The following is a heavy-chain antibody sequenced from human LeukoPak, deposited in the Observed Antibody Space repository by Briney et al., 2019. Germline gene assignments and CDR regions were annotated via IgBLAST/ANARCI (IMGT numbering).Heavy chain of an antibody. CDR3: ARVEAPRITMPRGNYYYYMDV. CDR2: IYYSGNT. Sequence: PSETLSLTCTISGVSISSSNAYWGWLRQPPGKGLEWIGSIYYSGNTYYHASLKSQFSISIDTSKNQFSLRLTSVTAADTALYYCARVEAPRITMPRGNYYYYMDVWGKGTTVTVSS. J-gene: IGHJ6*03. V-gene: IGHV4-39*01. D-gene: IGHD3-10*01. CDR1: GVSISSSNAY.